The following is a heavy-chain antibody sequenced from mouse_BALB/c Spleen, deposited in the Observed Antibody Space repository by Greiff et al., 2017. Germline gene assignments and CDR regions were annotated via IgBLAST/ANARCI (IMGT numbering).Heavy chain of an antibody. V-gene: IGHV2-5-1*01. CDR3: AVYYDYDYYAMDY. CDR2: IWRGGST. Sequence: QVQLKESGPSLVQPSQSLSITCTVSGFSLTSYGVHWVRQSPGKGLEWLGVIWRGGSTDYNAAFMSRLSITKDNSKSQVFFKMNSLQADDTAIYYCAVYYDYDYYAMDYWGQGTSVTVSS. CDR1: GFSLTSYG. D-gene: IGHD2-4*01. J-gene: IGHJ4*01.